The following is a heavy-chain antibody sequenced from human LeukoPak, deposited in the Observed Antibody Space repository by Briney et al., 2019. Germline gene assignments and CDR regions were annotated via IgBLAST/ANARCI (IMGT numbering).Heavy chain of an antibody. CDR1: GGSFSGYY. CDR2: INHSGST. Sequence: SETLSLTCAVYGGSFSGYYWSWIRQPPGKGLEWIGEINHSGSTNYNPSLKSRVTMSVDTSKNQFSLKPSSVTAADTAVYYCASGPSFDPWGQGTLVTVSS. J-gene: IGHJ5*02. CDR3: ASGPSFDP. V-gene: IGHV4-34*01.